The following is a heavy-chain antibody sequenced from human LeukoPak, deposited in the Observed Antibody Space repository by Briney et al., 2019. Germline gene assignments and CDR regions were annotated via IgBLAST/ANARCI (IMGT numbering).Heavy chain of an antibody. V-gene: IGHV3-49*04. CDR2: IRSKAYGGTT. CDR3: TRVAHSIRLRLGELSSDY. D-gene: IGHD3-16*02. J-gene: IGHJ4*02. CDR1: GFTFGDYA. Sequence: GGSLRLSCTASGFTFGDYAMSWVRQAPGKGLEWVGFIRSKAYGGTTEYAASVKGRFTISRDDSKSIAYLQMNSLKAEDTAVYYCTRVAHSIRLRLGELSSDYWGQGTQVTVSS.